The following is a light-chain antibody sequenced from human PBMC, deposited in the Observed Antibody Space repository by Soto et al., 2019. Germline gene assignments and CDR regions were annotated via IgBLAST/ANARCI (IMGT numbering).Light chain of an antibody. V-gene: IGKV1-39*01. Sequence: DIQMTQSPSSLSASVGYRFTITCRASQSISSYLSWYQQKPGKAPKLLINVASTLQSGVPSRFSGSGSGTDFTLAISSLQPEDFATYYCQQSSSTPQTFGGGTKVDIK. CDR3: QQSSSTPQT. J-gene: IGKJ4*01. CDR1: QSISSY. CDR2: VAS.